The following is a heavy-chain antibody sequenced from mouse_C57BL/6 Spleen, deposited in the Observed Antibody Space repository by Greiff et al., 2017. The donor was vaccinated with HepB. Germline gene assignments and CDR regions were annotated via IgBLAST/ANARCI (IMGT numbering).Heavy chain of an antibody. J-gene: IGHJ3*01. Sequence: QVQLQQPGAELVMPGASVKLSCKASGYTFTGYWMHWVKQRPGQGLEWIGEIDPSDSYTNYNQKFKGKSTLTVDKSSSTAYMQLSSLTSEDSAVYYCARGDSWFAYWGQGTLVTVSA. CDR3: ARGDSWFAY. CDR1: GYTFTGYW. CDR2: IDPSDSYT. V-gene: IGHV1-69*01.